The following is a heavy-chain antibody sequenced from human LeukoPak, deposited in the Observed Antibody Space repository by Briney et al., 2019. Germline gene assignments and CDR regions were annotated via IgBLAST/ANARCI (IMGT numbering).Heavy chain of an antibody. V-gene: IGHV1-18*04. D-gene: IGHD2-15*01. CDR2: ISAYNGNT. Sequence: ASVKVSCKASGYTFTSYGISWVRQAPGQGLEWMGWISAYNGNTNYAQKLQGRVTMTTDTSTSTAYMELRSLRSDDTAVYYCARDAPRRSGGSCYPSCDALDIWGQGTMVTVSS. J-gene: IGHJ3*02. CDR1: GYTFTSYG. CDR3: ARDAPRRSGGSCYPSCDALDI.